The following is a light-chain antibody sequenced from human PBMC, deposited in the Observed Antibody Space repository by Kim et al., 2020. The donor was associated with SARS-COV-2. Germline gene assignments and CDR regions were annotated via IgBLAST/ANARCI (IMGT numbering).Light chain of an antibody. Sequence: QSALTQPPSASGSPGQSVTISCTGTSSDVGGYNYVSWYQQHPGKAPKLMIYEVSKRPSGVPDRFSGSKPGNTASLTVSGLQAEDEADYYCSSYADSNNLVFGGGTKLTV. V-gene: IGLV2-8*01. CDR2: EVS. J-gene: IGLJ2*01. CDR3: SSYADSNNLV. CDR1: SSDVGGYNY.